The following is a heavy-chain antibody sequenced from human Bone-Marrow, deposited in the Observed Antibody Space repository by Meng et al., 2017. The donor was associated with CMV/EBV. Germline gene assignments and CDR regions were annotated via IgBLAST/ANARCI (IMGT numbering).Heavy chain of an antibody. J-gene: IGHJ5*02. CDR1: GFTFSSYS. CDR3: ARDYYDSSGYRNWFDP. V-gene: IGHV3-74*01. D-gene: IGHD3-22*01. Sequence: GESLKISCAASGFTFSSYSMNWVRQAPGKGLVWVSRISSEGTTTTYADSVKGRFTISRDNAKNTLYLQMNSLRAEDTAVYYCARDYYDSSGYRNWFDPWGQGTLVTVSS. CDR2: ISSEGTTT.